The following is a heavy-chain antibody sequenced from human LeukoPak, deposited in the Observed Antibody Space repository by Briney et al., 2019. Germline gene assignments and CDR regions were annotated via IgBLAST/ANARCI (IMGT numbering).Heavy chain of an antibody. J-gene: IGHJ4*02. CDR2: INPNSGGT. Sequence: ASVKVSCKASGYTLTDHNMHWVRQAPGQGLEWMGWINPNSGGTNYAQKFQGRVTMTRDTSISTAYMELSRLRSDDTAVYYCARLGATTYDYWGQGTLVTVSS. CDR1: GYTLTDHN. V-gene: IGHV1-2*02. D-gene: IGHD1-26*01. CDR3: ARLGATTYDY.